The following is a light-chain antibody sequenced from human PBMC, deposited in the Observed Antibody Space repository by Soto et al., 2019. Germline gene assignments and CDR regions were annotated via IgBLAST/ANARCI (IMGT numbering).Light chain of an antibody. J-gene: IGKJ4*01. V-gene: IGKV3-20*01. CDR1: QSFRSNY. CDR3: QQYDRVPGFT. CDR2: GVS. Sequence: EIVLTQSPGTLSLSPGERATLSCRASQSFRSNYLAWYQQRPGQAPRLLIYGVSSRASGIPDRFSGSRSGTDFTLTISRLEPEDSAVYYCQQYDRVPGFTFGGGTKVEIK.